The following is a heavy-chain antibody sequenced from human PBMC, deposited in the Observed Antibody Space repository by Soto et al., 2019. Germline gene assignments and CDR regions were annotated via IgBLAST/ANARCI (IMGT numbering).Heavy chain of an antibody. CDR3: ARLPKGSLVTA. J-gene: IGHJ4*02. V-gene: IGHV3-48*02. Sequence: VQLVESGGGLVYPGGSLRLSCVGSGFSFSDYSINWVRQAPGKGLQWISYISSRSDAIHYADSVKGRFTVSRDNAKNAVLLQMNSLRDEDTAIYYCARLPKGSLVTAWGQGTQVTVSS. CDR2: ISSRSDAI. CDR1: GFSFSDYS. D-gene: IGHD2-21*02.